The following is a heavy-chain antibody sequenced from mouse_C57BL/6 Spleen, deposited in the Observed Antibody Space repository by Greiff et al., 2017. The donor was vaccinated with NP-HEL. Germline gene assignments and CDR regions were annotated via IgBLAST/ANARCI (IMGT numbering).Heavy chain of an antibody. CDR2: IDPSDSYT. J-gene: IGHJ4*01. D-gene: IGHD3-2*02. V-gene: IGHV1-59*01. CDR3: AAGAQATEDAMDY. Sequence: QVQLQQPGAELVRPGTSVKLSCKASGYTFTSYWMPWVKQRPGQGLEWIGVIDPSDSYTNYNQKFKGKATLTVDTSSNTAYMQLSSLTSEDSAVYYCAAGAQATEDAMDYWGQGTSVTVSS. CDR1: GYTFTSYW.